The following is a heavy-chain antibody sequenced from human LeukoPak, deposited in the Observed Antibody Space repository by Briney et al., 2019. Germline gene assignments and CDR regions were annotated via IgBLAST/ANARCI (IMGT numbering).Heavy chain of an antibody. Sequence: PGGSLRLSCAASGFTFSSYGMHWVRQAPGKGLEWVAVIWYDGSNKYYADSVKGRLTISRDNSKNTLYLQMNSLRAEDTAVYYCARESPLQWLPQFDYWGQGTLVTVSS. CDR1: GFTFSSYG. J-gene: IGHJ4*02. CDR2: IWYDGSNK. D-gene: IGHD6-19*01. V-gene: IGHV3-33*01. CDR3: ARESPLQWLPQFDY.